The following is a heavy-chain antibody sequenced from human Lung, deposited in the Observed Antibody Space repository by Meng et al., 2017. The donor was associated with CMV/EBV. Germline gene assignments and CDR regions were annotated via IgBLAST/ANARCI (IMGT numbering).Heavy chain of an antibody. V-gene: IGHV3-30-3*01. J-gene: IGHJ4*02. CDR2: ISYDGSNK. Sequence: QVQLVESGGGLVQPGRSLRLSCAASGFTFSSYAMHWVRQAPGKGLEWVAVISYDGSNKYYADSVKGRFTISRDNSKNTLYLQMNSLRAEDTAVYYCAHGGGDCWGQGTLVTVSS. CDR1: GFTFSSYA. CDR3: AHGGGDC. D-gene: IGHD2-15*01.